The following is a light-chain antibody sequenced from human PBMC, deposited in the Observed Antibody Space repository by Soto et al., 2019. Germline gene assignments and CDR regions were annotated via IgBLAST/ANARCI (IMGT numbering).Light chain of an antibody. V-gene: IGKV3-20*01. Sequence: EIVLTQSPGTVSLSPGERATLSCRASQSVYNNYIAWYQQSPGQAPRVLIYGASTRATGTPDRFSGSGSGTDFTFTISRLEPEDFAVYYCQQYGNSVTFGGGTKVEMK. CDR1: QSVYNNY. J-gene: IGKJ4*01. CDR2: GAS. CDR3: QQYGNSVT.